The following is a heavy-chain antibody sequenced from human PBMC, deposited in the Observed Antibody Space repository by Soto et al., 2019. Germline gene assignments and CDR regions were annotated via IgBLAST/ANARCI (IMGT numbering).Heavy chain of an antibody. CDR2: ITRSGGDT. V-gene: IGHV3-23*01. D-gene: IGHD2-2*01. CDR3: AKDFSLTGVPDARFAHV. J-gene: IGHJ6*02. CDR1: GFTFSNYA. Sequence: GGSLRLSCAASGFTFSNYAMSWVRQAPGKGLEWVSAITRSGGDTYYADSVKGRLTISRDDSKNMLYLQMNSLRTEDTAVYYCAKDFSLTGVPDARFAHVWGPGTTVTVSS.